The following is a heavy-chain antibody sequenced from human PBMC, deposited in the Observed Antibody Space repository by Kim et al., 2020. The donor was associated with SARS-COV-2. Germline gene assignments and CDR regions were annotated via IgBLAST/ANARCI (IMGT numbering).Heavy chain of an antibody. CDR2: INSDGSRT. CDR1: GFTFSIYC. V-gene: IGHV3-74*01. CDR3: ARPSSTSCPCYYMDV. J-gene: IGHJ6*03. Sequence: SLFLSCAASGFTFSIYCIVLFLLFLFFLLVWVSRINSDGSRTNYADSLKGLFTISRDIFQNTLYLQMNSLRAEDTAVYYCARPSSTSCPCYYMDVWGKGTTVTVSS. D-gene: IGHD2-2*01.